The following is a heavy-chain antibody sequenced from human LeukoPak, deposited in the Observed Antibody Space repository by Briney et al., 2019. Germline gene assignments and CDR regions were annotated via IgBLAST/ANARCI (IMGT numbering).Heavy chain of an antibody. V-gene: IGHV3-11*05. CDR3: ARVSQWLVPY. CDR1: GFTFSDYY. CDR2: ISSTSSYI. D-gene: IGHD6-19*01. Sequence: GGSLRLSCAASGFTFSDYYMSWIRRAPGKGLEWVSYISSTSSYINYADSVKGRFTISRDNAKNSPFLQMNSLRAEDTAVYYCARVSQWLVPYWGQGTLVTVSS. J-gene: IGHJ4*02.